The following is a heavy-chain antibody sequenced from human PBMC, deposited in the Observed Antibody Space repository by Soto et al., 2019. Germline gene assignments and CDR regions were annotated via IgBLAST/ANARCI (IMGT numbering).Heavy chain of an antibody. V-gene: IGHV1-69*13. CDR3: ARGGSGYTWFNEL. CDR2: IIPVFQTA. D-gene: IGHD3-22*01. Sequence: SVKVSCKASGGLFSSYPISWVRQVPGQGLEWMGGIIPVFQTAYYTQRFQGRVTITADESTNTAYMELSSLRSEDTAIYYCARGGSGYTWFNELWGQGTLVTVSS. J-gene: IGHJ4*02. CDR1: GGLFSSYP.